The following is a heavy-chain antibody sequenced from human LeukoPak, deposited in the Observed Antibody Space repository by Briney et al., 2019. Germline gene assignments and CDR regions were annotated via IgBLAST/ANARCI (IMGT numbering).Heavy chain of an antibody. CDR3: AITTTATVDY. CDR2: IYHSGST. CDR1: GGSISSGGYY. V-gene: IGHV4-30-2*01. J-gene: IGHJ4*02. Sequence: SETLSLTCTVSGGSISSGGYYWSWIRQPPGKGLEWIGYIYHSGSTYYNPSLKSRVTIPVDRSKNQFSLKLSSVTAADTAVYYCAITTTATVDYWGQGTLVTVSS. D-gene: IGHD1-1*01.